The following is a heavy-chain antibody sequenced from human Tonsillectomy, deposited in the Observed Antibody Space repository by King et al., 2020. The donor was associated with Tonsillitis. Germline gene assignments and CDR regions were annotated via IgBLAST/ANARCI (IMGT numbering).Heavy chain of an antibody. J-gene: IGHJ4*02. Sequence: VQLQESGPGLVKPSETLSLTCTVSGGSISSYYWSWIRQPAGKGLEWIGHIYTSGSTNYNPSLKSRVTMSVYTSKNQFSLNLSSVTAADTAVYYCARLSSGWSAHYFDYWGRGTLVTVSS. V-gene: IGHV4-4*07. CDR2: IYTSGST. CDR3: ARLSSGWSAHYFDY. D-gene: IGHD6-19*01. CDR1: GGSISSYY.